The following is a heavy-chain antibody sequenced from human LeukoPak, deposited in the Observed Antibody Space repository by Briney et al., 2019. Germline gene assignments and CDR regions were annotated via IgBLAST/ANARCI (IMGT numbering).Heavy chain of an antibody. V-gene: IGHV3-9*01. D-gene: IGHD6-13*01. CDR3: AKASVRTGYRSSWSWFDP. CDR1: GLKFDDYA. J-gene: IGHJ5*02. CDR2: ISWNSGSI. Sequence: GESLRLSCVASGLKFDDYAMQWVRQAPGKGLEWVSGISWNSGSIGYADSVKGRFTISRDNAKNSLYLQMNSLRAEDTALYYCAKASVRTGYRSSWSWFDPWGQGTLVTVSS.